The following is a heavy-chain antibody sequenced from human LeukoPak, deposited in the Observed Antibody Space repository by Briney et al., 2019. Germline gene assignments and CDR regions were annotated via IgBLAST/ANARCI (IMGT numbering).Heavy chain of an antibody. Sequence: ASVKVSCKASGYTFTSYYMHWLRQAPGQGLEWMGIINPSGGSTSYAQKFQGRVTMTRDMSTSTVYMELSSLRSEDTAVYYCARDRLPDYYDSSGDFDYWGQGTLVTVSS. D-gene: IGHD3-22*01. CDR1: GYTFTSYY. CDR3: ARDRLPDYYDSSGDFDY. J-gene: IGHJ4*02. CDR2: INPSGGST. V-gene: IGHV1-46*01.